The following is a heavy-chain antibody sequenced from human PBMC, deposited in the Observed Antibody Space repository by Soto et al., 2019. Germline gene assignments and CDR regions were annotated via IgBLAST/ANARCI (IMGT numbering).Heavy chain of an antibody. CDR2: IYWDDDK. V-gene: IGHV2-5*02. CDR3: AHVLVVVANYGRYV. Sequence: QITLKESGPTLVKPTQTLTLTCTFSGFSLSNSGVGVGWIRQPPGKALEWLALIYWDDDKRYSPSLTSRLTITKDTAKNQVVLTMTNMDPVDPATYYWAHVLVVVANYGRYVWGQGTTVTVSS. J-gene: IGHJ6*02. D-gene: IGHD2-15*01. CDR1: GFSLSNSGVG.